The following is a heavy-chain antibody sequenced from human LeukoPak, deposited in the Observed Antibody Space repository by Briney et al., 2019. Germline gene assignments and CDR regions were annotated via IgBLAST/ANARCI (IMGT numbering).Heavy chain of an antibody. J-gene: IGHJ4*02. CDR2: INPNSGGT. V-gene: IGHV1-2*02. D-gene: IGHD6-13*01. CDR3: ARAYFRSSSWYDY. CDR1: GYTFTGYY. Sequence: ASVKVSCKASGYTFTGYYMLWVRQAPGQGLEWMGWINPNSGGTNYAQKFQGRVTMTRDTSISTAYMELSRLRSDDTAVYYCARAYFRSSSWYDYWGQGTLVTASS.